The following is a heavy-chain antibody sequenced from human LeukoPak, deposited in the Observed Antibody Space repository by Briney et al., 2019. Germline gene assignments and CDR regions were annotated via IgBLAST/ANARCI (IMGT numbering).Heavy chain of an antibody. J-gene: IGHJ4*01. Sequence: SQTLSLTCTVSGGSISSGTYYWSWIRQPAGKGLEWIGRISTSESTNYNSSLKSRVTISVDTSKNQFSLKLSSVTAADTAVYYCARGALPGADKYYFDYWGQEPWSPSPQ. D-gene: IGHD1-14*01. CDR2: ISTSEST. V-gene: IGHV4-61*02. CDR3: ARGALPGADKYYFDY. CDR1: GGSISSGTYY.